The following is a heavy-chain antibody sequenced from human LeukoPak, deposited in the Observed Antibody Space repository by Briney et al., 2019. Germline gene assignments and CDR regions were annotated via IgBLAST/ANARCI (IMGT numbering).Heavy chain of an antibody. CDR3: AREGEDTAMAPDY. V-gene: IGHV1-46*01. Sequence: ASVKVSCKASGYTFSRYYMHWVRQAPGQGLEWMGIINPSGGSASSAQRFQGRVTMTMTRDTSTSTVYMELSSLRSEDTAVYYCAREGEDTAMAPDYWGQGTLVTVSS. CDR1: GYTFSRYY. J-gene: IGHJ4*02. CDR2: INPSGGSA. D-gene: IGHD5-18*01.